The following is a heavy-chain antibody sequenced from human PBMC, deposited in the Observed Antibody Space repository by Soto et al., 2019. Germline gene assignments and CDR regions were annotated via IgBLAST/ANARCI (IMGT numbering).Heavy chain of an antibody. CDR2: ISDDGSTA. CDR1: GFTFSAYW. D-gene: IGHD1-1*01. Sequence: VGSLRLSGAVSGFTFSAYWMHWVRQVRWKGLTSVSRISDDGSTATYADSVKGRFVISRDNAKNSLYLEMNTLRVDDSGLYYCARGPRVSSTGTGAHWGRGTLVTVSS. V-gene: IGHV3-74*01. J-gene: IGHJ4*02. CDR3: ARGPRVSSTGTGAH.